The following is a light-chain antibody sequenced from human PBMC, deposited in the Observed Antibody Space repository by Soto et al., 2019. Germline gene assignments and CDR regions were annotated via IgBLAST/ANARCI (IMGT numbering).Light chain of an antibody. CDR3: LQDYNYTRT. CDR2: AAS. J-gene: IGKJ1*01. V-gene: IGKV1-6*01. CDR1: QGIRSD. Sequence: AIQMTQSPSSLSASVGDRVTITCRASQGIRSDLGWYQQKPGKAPKLLIYAASTLQSGVPSRFSGSGSGTDFTLTISSLQPEDFASYYCLQDYNYTRTFGQGTKVDIK.